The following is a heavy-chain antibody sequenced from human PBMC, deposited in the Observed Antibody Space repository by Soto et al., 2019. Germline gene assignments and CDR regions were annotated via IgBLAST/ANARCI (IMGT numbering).Heavy chain of an antibody. V-gene: IGHV3-23*01. Sequence: GGSLRLSCAASGFTFHNFALSWVRQAPGRGLEWVSAISGSGDGTDYADSVKGRFTISRDNFKDTLYLQMNSLRAEDTAIYYCAGPGYSSQDYWGQGTLVTVSS. CDR2: ISGSGDGT. CDR1: GFTFHNFA. D-gene: IGHD5-18*01. J-gene: IGHJ4*02. CDR3: AGPGYSSQDY.